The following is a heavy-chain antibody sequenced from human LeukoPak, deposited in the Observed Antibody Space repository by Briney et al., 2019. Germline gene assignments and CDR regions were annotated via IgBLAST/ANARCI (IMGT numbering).Heavy chain of an antibody. D-gene: IGHD3-10*01. CDR1: GFTFSSYS. J-gene: IGHJ4*02. Sequence: PGGSLRPSCAASGFTFSSYSMNWVRQAPGKGLEWVSSISSSSSYIYYADSVKGRFTISRDNAKNSLYLQMNSLRAEDTAVYYCARDLPRITMVRGVIIGYWGQGTLVTVSS. CDR3: ARDLPRITMVRGVIIGY. CDR2: ISSSSSYI. V-gene: IGHV3-21*01.